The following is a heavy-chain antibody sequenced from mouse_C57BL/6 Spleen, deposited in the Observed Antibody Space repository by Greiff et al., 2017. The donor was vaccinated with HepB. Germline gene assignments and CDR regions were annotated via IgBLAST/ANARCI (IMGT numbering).Heavy chain of an antibody. CDR1: GYTFTDYE. D-gene: IGHD2-1*01. CDR3: THPYGNTDY. CDR2: IDPETGGT. V-gene: IGHV1-15*01. J-gene: IGHJ2*01. Sequence: VKLMESGAELVRPGASVTLSCKASGYTFTDYEMHWVKQTPVHGLEWIGAIDPETGGTAYKQKFKGKAILTADKSSSTAYMQLRSLTSEDSAVYYCTHPYGNTDYWGQGTTLTVSS.